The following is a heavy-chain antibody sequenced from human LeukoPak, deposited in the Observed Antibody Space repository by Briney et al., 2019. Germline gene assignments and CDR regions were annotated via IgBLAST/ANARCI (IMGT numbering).Heavy chain of an antibody. CDR3: ARDRSWNYGFDY. Sequence: PSETLSLTCIVSGDSISTYYWSWIRQTAGKGLEWIGRTSSSGSTNYNPSLKSRATISVDKSKNQLSLKLSSVAAADTAVYYCARDRSWNYGFDYWGQGTRVTVSS. CDR1: GDSISTYY. D-gene: IGHD1-7*01. CDR2: TSSSGST. J-gene: IGHJ4*02. V-gene: IGHV4-4*07.